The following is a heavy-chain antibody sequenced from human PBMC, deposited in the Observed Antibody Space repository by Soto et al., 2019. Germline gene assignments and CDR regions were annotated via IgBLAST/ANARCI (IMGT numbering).Heavy chain of an antibody. CDR3: ARDAARLAAAERWFDP. D-gene: IGHD6-13*01. CDR1: GGSISSSNW. J-gene: IGHJ5*02. Sequence: SETLSLTCAVSGGSISSSNWWSWVRQPPGKGLEWIGEIYHSGSTNYNPSLKSRVTISVDKSKNQFSLKLSSVTAADTAVYYCARDAARLAAAERWFDPWGQGTLVTVSS. CDR2: IYHSGST. V-gene: IGHV4-4*02.